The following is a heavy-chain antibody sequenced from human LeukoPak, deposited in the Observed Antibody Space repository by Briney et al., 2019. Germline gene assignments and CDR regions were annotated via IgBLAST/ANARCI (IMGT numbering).Heavy chain of an antibody. J-gene: IGHJ4*02. D-gene: IGHD3-10*01. Sequence: GGSLRLSCAASGFTFSNYAVHWVRQAPGKGLEWVSLISSGGTYEYYADSVKGRFTISRDNSKNTMYLQLNSLRAEDTAVYYCARDSTYYYDSGSSGPHYFDNWGQGTLVTVSS. V-gene: IGHV3-30*01. CDR2: ISSGGTYE. CDR1: GFTFSNYA. CDR3: ARDSTYYYDSGSSGPHYFDN.